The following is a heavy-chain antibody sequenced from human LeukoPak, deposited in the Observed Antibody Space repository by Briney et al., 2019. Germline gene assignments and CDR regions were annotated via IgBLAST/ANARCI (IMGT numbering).Heavy chain of an antibody. J-gene: IGHJ3*02. V-gene: IGHV4-39*07. CDR1: GGSISSSSYY. Sequence: SETLSLTCTVSGGSISSSSYYWGWIRQPPGTGLEWIGSIYYSGSTYYNPSLKSRVTISVDTSKNQFSLKLSSVTAADTAVYYCARVSGWSLSDAFDIWGQGTMVAVSS. CDR3: ARVSGWSLSDAFDI. D-gene: IGHD6-19*01. CDR2: IYYSGST.